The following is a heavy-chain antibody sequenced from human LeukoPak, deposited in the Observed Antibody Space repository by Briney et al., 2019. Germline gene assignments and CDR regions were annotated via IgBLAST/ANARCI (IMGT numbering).Heavy chain of an antibody. V-gene: IGHV3-74*01. CDR1: GFTFSRFW. CDR2: ISGDGSST. Sequence: GGSLRLSCAASGFTFSRFWMHWVRQVPGKGLVWVSRISGDGSSTLYADSVKGRFTISRDNSKNTLYLHMNSLRAEDTAVYYCAQSGGMDVWGQGTTVTVSS. CDR3: AQSGGMDV. J-gene: IGHJ6*02.